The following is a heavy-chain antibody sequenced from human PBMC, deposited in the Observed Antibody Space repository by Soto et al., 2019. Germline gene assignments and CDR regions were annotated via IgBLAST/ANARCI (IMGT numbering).Heavy chain of an antibody. CDR2: IVVGSGQT. D-gene: IGHD3-10*01. CDR3: AAGYTMIRGVSSGY. V-gene: IGHV1-58*01. J-gene: IGHJ4*02. Sequence: GASVKVSCEASGFMFDNSAVHWVRQARGQRLEWIGWIVVGSGQTNFAQRFQERATISRDMCTDTAFLELSSLTSEDTAVYYCAAGYTMIRGVSSGYWGQGSLVTLSS. CDR1: GFMFDNSA.